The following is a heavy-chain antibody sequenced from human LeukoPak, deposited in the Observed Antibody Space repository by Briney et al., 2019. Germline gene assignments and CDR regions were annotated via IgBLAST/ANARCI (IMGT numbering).Heavy chain of an antibody. J-gene: IGHJ4*02. D-gene: IGHD2-8*02. CDR3: ARVDGGEWYYFDY. CDR2: SNPNNGGT. CDR1: GYTFTGYY. V-gene: IGHV1-2*02. Sequence: ASVKVSCMASGYTFTGYYMHWVRQAPGQGLEWMGWSNPNNGGTNYAQRFQGRVTMTLDTSISTAYMELSRLRSDDTAIYYCARVDGGEWYYFDYWGQGTLVTVSS.